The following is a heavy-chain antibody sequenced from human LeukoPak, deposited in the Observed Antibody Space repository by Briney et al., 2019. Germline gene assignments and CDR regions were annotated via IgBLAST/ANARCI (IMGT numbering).Heavy chain of an antibody. CDR2: IKQDGSEK. J-gene: IGHJ4*02. CDR3: ATDPASYCTSSTCDFDY. V-gene: IGHV3-7*01. Sequence: PGGSLRLFCAASGFTFSSYWMSWVRQAPGKGLEWVANIKQDGSEKYYVGSVKGRFTIFRDNAKNSLYLQMNNLGAEDTAVYYCATDPASYCTSSTCDFDYWGQGTLVTVTS. CDR1: GFTFSSYW. D-gene: IGHD2-8*01.